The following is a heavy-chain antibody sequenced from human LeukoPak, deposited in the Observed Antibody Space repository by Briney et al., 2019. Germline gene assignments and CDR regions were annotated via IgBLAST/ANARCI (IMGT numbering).Heavy chain of an antibody. J-gene: IGHJ4*02. Sequence: GASVKVSCKASGYTFTGYYIHWVRQAPGQGLEWMGWINPNSGGTNYAQKFQGRVTMTRDTSISTAYMELSRLTSDDTAVYYCARDWGDIVATYQLYYFDYWGQGTLVTVSS. V-gene: IGHV1-2*02. D-gene: IGHD5-12*01. CDR3: ARDWGDIVATYQLYYFDY. CDR2: INPNSGGT. CDR1: GYTFTGYY.